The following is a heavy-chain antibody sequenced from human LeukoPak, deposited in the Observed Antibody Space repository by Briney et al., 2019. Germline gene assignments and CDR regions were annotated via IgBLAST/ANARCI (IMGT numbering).Heavy chain of an antibody. CDR1: GGSISSGSYY. V-gene: IGHV4-61*02. J-gene: IGHJ4*02. Sequence: PSQTLSLTCTVSGGSISSGSYYWSWTRQPAGKGLEWIGRIYTSGSTNYNPSLKSRVTISVDTSKNQFSLKLTSVTAADTAVYYCARGGAFWSGYSYYFDYWGQGTLVTVSS. CDR2: IYTSGST. CDR3: ARGGAFWSGYSYYFDY. D-gene: IGHD3-3*01.